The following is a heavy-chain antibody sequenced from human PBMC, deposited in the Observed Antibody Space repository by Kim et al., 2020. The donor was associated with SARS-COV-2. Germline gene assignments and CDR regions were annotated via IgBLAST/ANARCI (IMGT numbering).Heavy chain of an antibody. J-gene: IGHJ6*02. CDR2: INPSGGST. D-gene: IGHD6-13*01. CDR3: ARDPGELAAAGASRYYYYGMDV. Sequence: ASVKVSCKASGYTFISYYMHWVRQAPGQGLEWMGIINPSGGSTSYAQKFQGRVTMTRDTSTSTVYMELSSLRSEDTAVYYCARDPGELAAAGASRYYYYGMDVWGQGTTVTVSS. V-gene: IGHV1-46*03. CDR1: GYTFISYY.